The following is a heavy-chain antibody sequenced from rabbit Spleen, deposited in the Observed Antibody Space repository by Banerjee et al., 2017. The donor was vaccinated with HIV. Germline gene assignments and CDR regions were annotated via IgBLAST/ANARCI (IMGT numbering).Heavy chain of an antibody. J-gene: IGHJ6*01. D-gene: IGHD1-1*01. CDR1: GFSFSGRDV. CDR3: ARDTSSSFSSYGMDL. CDR2: IDAGSSDFT. V-gene: IGHV1S45*01. Sequence: QEQLEESGGGLVKPEGSLTLTCKASGFSFSGRDVMCWVRQAPGKGLEWIACIDAGSSDFTYHASWAKGRFTISKTSSTTVTLQMTSLTAADTATYFCARDTSSSFSSYGMDLWGPGTLVTVS.